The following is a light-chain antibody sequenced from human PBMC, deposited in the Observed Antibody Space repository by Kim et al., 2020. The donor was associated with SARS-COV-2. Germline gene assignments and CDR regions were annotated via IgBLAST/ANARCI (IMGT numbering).Light chain of an antibody. V-gene: IGKV3-11*01. CDR1: GRLPGY. CDR2: DTS. J-gene: IGKJ5*01. CDR3: QQRTTWPSIS. Sequence: SPGERATLSCRASGRLPGYLAWYQQKPGQAPRLLIYDTSNRATGIPARFSGSGSGTDFTLTISSLEPEDFAVYYCQQRTTWPSISFGQGTRLEIK.